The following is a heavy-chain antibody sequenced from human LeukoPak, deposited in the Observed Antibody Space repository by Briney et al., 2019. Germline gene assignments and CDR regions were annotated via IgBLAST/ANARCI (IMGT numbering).Heavy chain of an antibody. CDR2: INPSGGST. Sequence: ASVKVSCKASGYTFTSYYMHWARQAPGQGLEWMGIINPSGGSTSYAQKFQGRVTMTRDTSTSTVYMELSSLRSEDTAVYYCARVAGYYDSSGSPDFDYWGQGTLVTVSS. V-gene: IGHV1-46*01. D-gene: IGHD3-22*01. CDR1: GYTFTSYY. J-gene: IGHJ4*02. CDR3: ARVAGYYDSSGSPDFDY.